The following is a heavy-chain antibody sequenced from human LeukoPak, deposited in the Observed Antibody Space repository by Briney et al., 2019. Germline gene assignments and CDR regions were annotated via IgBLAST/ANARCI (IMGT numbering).Heavy chain of an antibody. D-gene: IGHD1-26*01. CDR1: GDSVSSNSAS. V-gene: IGHV6-1*01. CDR3: ARVVGATSLDFDY. J-gene: IGHJ4*02. CDR2: TYYRSKWYN. Sequence: SRTLSHTSVISGDSVSSNSASCDWIRQSPSRCLEWLGRTYYRSKWYNDYAVSVKSRITINPDTSKNQFSLQLNSVTPEDTAVYYCARVVGATSLDFDYWGQGTLVTVSS.